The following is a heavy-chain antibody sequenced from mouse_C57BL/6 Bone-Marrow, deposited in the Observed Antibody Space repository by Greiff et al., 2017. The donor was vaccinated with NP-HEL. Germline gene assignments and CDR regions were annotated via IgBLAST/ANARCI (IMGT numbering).Heavy chain of an antibody. D-gene: IGHD4-1*01. Sequence: QVQLQQSGAELVRPGASVTLSCKASGYTFTDYEMHWVKQTPVHGLEWIGAIDPETGGTAYNQKFKGKAILTADKSSSTACMELRSLTSEDSAVYYCTRIGTRAYWGQGTLVTVSA. J-gene: IGHJ3*01. CDR2: IDPETGGT. CDR3: TRIGTRAY. V-gene: IGHV1-15*01. CDR1: GYTFTDYE.